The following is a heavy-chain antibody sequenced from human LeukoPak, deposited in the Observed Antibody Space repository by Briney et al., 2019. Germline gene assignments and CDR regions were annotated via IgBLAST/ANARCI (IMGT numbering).Heavy chain of an antibody. Sequence: ASVKVSCKASGYTFTSYGISWVRQAPGQGLEWMGWISVYNGNTNYAQKLQGRVTMTTDTSTSTAYMELRSLRSDDTAVYYCAREGHCSSTSCYYRDDYYYYGMDVWGQGTTVTVSS. V-gene: IGHV1-18*01. CDR3: AREGHCSSTSCYYRDDYYYYGMDV. J-gene: IGHJ6*02. D-gene: IGHD2-2*01. CDR1: GYTFTSYG. CDR2: ISVYNGNT.